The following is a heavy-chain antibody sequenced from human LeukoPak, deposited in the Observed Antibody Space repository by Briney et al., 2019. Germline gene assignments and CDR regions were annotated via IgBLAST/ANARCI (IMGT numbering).Heavy chain of an antibody. Sequence: GGSLRLSCAASGFTFSNYGMNWVRQAPGKGLEWVSYISSSSSTIYYADSVKGRFTISRDNAKNSLYLQMNSLRAEDTAVYYCAKDRRAVAATGAFDIWGQGTMVTVSS. CDR2: ISSSSSTI. CDR1: GFTFSNYG. CDR3: AKDRRAVAATGAFDI. J-gene: IGHJ3*02. V-gene: IGHV3-48*04. D-gene: IGHD2-15*01.